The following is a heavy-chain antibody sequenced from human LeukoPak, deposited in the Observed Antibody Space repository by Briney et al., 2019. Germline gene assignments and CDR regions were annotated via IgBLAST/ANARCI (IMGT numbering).Heavy chain of an antibody. D-gene: IGHD3-16*01. J-gene: IGHJ4*02. CDR3: ARDRSPNTEAFD. Sequence: AASVKVSCKASGYTFTGYYMHWVRQAPGQGLEWMGWINPNSGGTNYAQKFQGRVTMTRDTSISTAYMELSRLRSDDTAVYYCARDRSPNTEAFDWGQGTLVTVSS. V-gene: IGHV1-2*02. CDR1: GYTFTGYY. CDR2: INPNSGGT.